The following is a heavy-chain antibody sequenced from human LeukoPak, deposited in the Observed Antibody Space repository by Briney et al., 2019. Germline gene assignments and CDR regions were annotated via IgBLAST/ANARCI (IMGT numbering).Heavy chain of an antibody. CDR2: IYSGGST. J-gene: IGHJ6*02. CDR1: GFTVSSNY. CDR3: AKGSPHYYGSGKYYGMDV. D-gene: IGHD3-10*01. Sequence: GGSLRLSCAASGFTVSSNYMSWVRQAPGKGLEWVSVIYSGGSTYYADSVKGRFTISRDNSKNTLYLQMNSLRAEDTAVYYCAKGSPHYYGSGKYYGMDVWGQGTTVTVSS. V-gene: IGHV3-53*01.